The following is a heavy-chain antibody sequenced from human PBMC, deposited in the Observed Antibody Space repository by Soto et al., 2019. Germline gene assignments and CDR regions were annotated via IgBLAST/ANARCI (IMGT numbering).Heavy chain of an antibody. CDR3: ARGGYDFWSGYSLSPTFDY. J-gene: IGHJ4*02. CDR1: GFTFSSYS. D-gene: IGHD3-3*01. CDR2: ISSSSSTI. Sequence: GGSLRLSCAASGFTFSSYSMNWVRQAPGKGLEWVSYISSSSSTIYYADSVKGRFTISRDNAKNSLYLQMNSLRDEDTAVYYCARGGYDFWSGYSLSPTFDYWGQGTLVTVSS. V-gene: IGHV3-48*02.